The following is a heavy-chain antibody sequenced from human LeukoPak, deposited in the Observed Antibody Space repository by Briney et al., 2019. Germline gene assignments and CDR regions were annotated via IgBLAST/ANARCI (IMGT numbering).Heavy chain of an antibody. Sequence: GGSLRLSCAASRFTFSSYAMSWVRQAPGKGLEWVSAISGSGGSTYYADSVKGRFTISRDNSKNTLYLQMNSLRAEDTAVYYCANPITAASFLVPVDYWGQGTLVTVSS. CDR2: ISGSGGST. J-gene: IGHJ4*02. CDR1: RFTFSSYA. D-gene: IGHD6-13*01. CDR3: ANPITAASFLVPVDY. V-gene: IGHV3-23*01.